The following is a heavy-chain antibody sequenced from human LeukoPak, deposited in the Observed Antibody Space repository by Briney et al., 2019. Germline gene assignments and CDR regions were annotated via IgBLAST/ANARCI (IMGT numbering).Heavy chain of an antibody. CDR2: ISSSGSTI. V-gene: IGHV3-11*01. J-gene: IGHJ4*02. CDR3: AREAYSGYDLIRYSDY. D-gene: IGHD5-12*01. Sequence: GGSLRLSCAASGFTFSDYYMSWIRQAPGKGLEWVSYISSSGSTIYYADSVKGRFTISRDDAKNSLYLQMNSLRAEDTAVYYCAREAYSGYDLIRYSDYWGQGTLVTVSS. CDR1: GFTFSDYY.